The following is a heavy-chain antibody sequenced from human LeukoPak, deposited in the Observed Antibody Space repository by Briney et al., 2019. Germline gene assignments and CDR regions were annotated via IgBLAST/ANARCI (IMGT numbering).Heavy chain of an antibody. V-gene: IGHV3-23*01. J-gene: IGHJ4*02. CDR2: ISGSGGST. Sequence: GGSLRLSCAASGFTFSSYAMSWVRQAPGKGLEWVSAISGSGGSTYYADSVKGRFTISRDNSKNTLYLQMNSLRAEDTAVYYCAKGREWLVQYYSDYWGQGTLVTVSS. CDR1: GFTFSSYA. CDR3: AKGREWLVQYYSDY. D-gene: IGHD6-19*01.